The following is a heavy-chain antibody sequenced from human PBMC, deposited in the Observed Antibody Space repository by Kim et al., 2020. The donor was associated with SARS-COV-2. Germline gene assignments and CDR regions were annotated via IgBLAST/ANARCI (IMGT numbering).Heavy chain of an antibody. J-gene: IGHJ5*02. Sequence: GGSLRLSCAASGFTVSSNYMSWVRQAPGKGLEWVSVIYSGGSTYYADSVKGRFTISRDNSKNTLYLQMNSLRAEDTAVYYCAREEVERGLWFGEKGWNWFDPWGQGTLVTVSS. CDR1: GFTVSSNY. V-gene: IGHV3-53*01. D-gene: IGHD3-10*01. CDR2: IYSGGST. CDR3: AREEVERGLWFGEKGWNWFDP.